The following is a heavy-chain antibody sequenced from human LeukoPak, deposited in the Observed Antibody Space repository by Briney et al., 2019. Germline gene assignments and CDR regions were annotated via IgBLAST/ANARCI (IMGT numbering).Heavy chain of an antibody. D-gene: IGHD7-27*01. J-gene: IGHJ4*02. V-gene: IGHV4-34*01. CDR3: ARAGTGDRSAVFDY. CDR1: GAPLSGYY. CDR2: INHNGYT. Sequence: PSETLSLTCAVYGAPLSGYYWNWIRQPPGKGLEWIGEINHNGYTNYNPSLESRVTISVDTSKNQFSLKVYSLTAADTAVYFCARAGTGDRSAVFDYWGQESLVTVSS.